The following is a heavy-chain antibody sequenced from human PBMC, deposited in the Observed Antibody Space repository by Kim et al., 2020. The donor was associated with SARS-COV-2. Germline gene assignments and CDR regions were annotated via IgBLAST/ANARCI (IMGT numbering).Heavy chain of an antibody. Sequence: SHNFQGRVTIKSDTSATTAYMELSSLTSKDTAVYYCAREGSGSYNWLDPWGQGTLVTVSS. D-gene: IGHD3-10*01. J-gene: IGHJ5*02. V-gene: IGHV1-3*01. CDR3: AREGSGSYNWLDP.